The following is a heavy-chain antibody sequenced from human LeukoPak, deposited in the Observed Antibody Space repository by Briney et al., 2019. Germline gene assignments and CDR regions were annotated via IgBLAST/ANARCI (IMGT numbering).Heavy chain of an antibody. V-gene: IGHV4-59*08. D-gene: IGHD1-1*01. CDR1: GGSISSYY. Sequence: SETLSLTCTVSGGSISSYYWSWIRQPPGKGLEWIGYIYYSGSTNYNPSLKSRVTISVDTSKNQFSLKLSSVTAADTAVYYCVTGTTGTYNWFDPWGQGTLVTVSS. CDR2: IYYSGST. J-gene: IGHJ5*02. CDR3: VTGTTGTYNWFDP.